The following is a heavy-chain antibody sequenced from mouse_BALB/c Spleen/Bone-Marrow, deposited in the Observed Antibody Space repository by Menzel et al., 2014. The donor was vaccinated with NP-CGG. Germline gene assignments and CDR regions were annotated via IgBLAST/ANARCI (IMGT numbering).Heavy chain of an antibody. CDR2: ISDGGSYT. J-gene: IGHJ2*01. V-gene: IGHV5-4*02. CDR1: GFTFSDYY. Sequence: EVQLQRSGGGLVKPGGSLKLSCAASGFTFSDYYVYWVRQTPEKRLEWVATISDGGSYTYYPDSVKGRFTISRDNAKNNLYLQMSSLKSEDTAMYYCARGSSYFDYWGQGTTLTVSS. D-gene: IGHD1-1*01. CDR3: ARGSSYFDY.